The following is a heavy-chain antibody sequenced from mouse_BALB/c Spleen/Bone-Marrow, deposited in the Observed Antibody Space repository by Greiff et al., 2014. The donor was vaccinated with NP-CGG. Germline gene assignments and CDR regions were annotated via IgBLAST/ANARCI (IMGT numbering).Heavy chain of an antibody. D-gene: IGHD4-1*01. J-gene: IGHJ2*01. V-gene: IGHV3-8*02. CDR3: ATGYYFDY. CDR2: ITYSANT. Sequence: VQLQQSGPSLVKPSQTLSLTCSVTGDSITRGYWNWVRKFPGNKLEYMGYITYSANTYYNPSLKSRLSITRDTSKNQYYLQLNSVTTEDTATYYCATGYYFDYWGQGTTLTVSS. CDR1: GDSITRGY.